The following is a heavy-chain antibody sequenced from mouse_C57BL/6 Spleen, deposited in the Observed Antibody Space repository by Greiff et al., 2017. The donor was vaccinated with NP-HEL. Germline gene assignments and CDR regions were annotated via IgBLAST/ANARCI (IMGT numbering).Heavy chain of an antibody. J-gene: IGHJ2*01. CDR3: AMAPYGPLFDY. CDR2: IYPRSGNT. D-gene: IGHD1-1*02. Sequence: QVQLQQSGAELARPGASVKLSCKASGYTFTSYGISWVKQRTGQGLEWIGEIYPRSGNTYYNEKFKGKATLTADKSSSTAYMEIRSLTAESSAVYICAMAPYGPLFDYWGQGTTLTVSS. CDR1: GYTFTSYG. V-gene: IGHV1-81*01.